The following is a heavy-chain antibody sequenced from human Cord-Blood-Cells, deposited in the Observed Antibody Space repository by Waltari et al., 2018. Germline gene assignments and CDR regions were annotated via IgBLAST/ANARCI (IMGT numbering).Heavy chain of an antibody. J-gene: IGHJ6*02. CDR3: ARDRRAVAGTIEYYYYYGMDV. D-gene: IGHD6-19*01. CDR1: GGTFSSYA. CDR2: IIPIFGTA. V-gene: IGHV1-69*06. Sequence: QVQLVQSGAEVKKPGSSVKVSCKASGGTFSSYAISWVRQAPGQGLDWMGGIIPIFGTANYAQKFQGRVTITADKSTSTAYMELSSLRSEDTAVYYCARDRRAVAGTIEYYYYYGMDVWGQGTTVTVSS.